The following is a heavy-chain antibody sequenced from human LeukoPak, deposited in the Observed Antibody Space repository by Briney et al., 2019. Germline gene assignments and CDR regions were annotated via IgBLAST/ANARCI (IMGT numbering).Heavy chain of an antibody. CDR2: IYPGDSDT. CDR3: ARLGGYSGYEEVGYYFDY. J-gene: IGHJ4*02. Sequence: GESLKISCKGSGYSFTSYWIGWVRQMPGKGLEWMGIIYPGDSDTRYSPSFQGQVTISADKSISTAYLQRSSLKASDTAMYYCARLGGYSGYEEVGYYFDYWGQGTLVTVSS. D-gene: IGHD5-12*01. V-gene: IGHV5-51*01. CDR1: GYSFTSYW.